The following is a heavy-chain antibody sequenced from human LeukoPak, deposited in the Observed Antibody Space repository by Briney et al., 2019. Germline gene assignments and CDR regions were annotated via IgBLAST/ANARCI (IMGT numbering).Heavy chain of an antibody. CDR2: IWYDGSNK. V-gene: IGHV3-33*01. D-gene: IGHD5-18*01. J-gene: IGHJ4*02. CDR3: ARDLPFGYSYGKD. CDR1: GFTFSSYG. Sequence: GGSLRLSCAASGFTFSSYGMHWVRQAPGKGLEWVAVIWYDGSNKYYADSVKGRFTISRDNSKNTLYLQMNSLRAEDTAVYYCARDLPFGYSYGKDWGQGTLVTVSS.